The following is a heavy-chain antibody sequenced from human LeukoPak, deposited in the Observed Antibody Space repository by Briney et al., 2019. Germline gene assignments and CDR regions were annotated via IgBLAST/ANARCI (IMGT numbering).Heavy chain of an antibody. Sequence: PSETLSLTCTVSGGSISSYYWSWIRQPPGKGLEWIGYIYYSGSTNYNPSLKSRVTISVDTSKNQFSLKLSSVTAADTAVYYCARLVESYGDYVWFDPWGQGTLVTVSS. V-gene: IGHV4-59*08. CDR3: ARLVESYGDYVWFDP. CDR2: IYYSGST. D-gene: IGHD4-17*01. CDR1: GGSISSYY. J-gene: IGHJ5*02.